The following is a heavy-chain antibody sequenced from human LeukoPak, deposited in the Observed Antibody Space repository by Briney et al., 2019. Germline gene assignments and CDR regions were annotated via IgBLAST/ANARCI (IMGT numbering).Heavy chain of an antibody. V-gene: IGHV3-33*01. J-gene: IGHJ3*02. Sequence: GGSLRLSCAASGFTFSSYGMHWVRQAPGKGLEWVAVIWYDGSNKYYADSVKGRFTIPRDNSKNTLYLQMNSLRAEDTAVYYCARDDTIGAFDIWGQGTMVTVSS. CDR2: IWYDGSNK. CDR1: GFTFSSYG. D-gene: IGHD2-15*01. CDR3: ARDDTIGAFDI.